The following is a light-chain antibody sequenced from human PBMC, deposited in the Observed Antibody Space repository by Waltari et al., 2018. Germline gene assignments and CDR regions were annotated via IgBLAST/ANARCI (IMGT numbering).Light chain of an antibody. CDR1: SPNIGAGYD. Sequence: QSVLTQPPSVSGAPGQRVTISCTGSSPNIGAGYDVPWYQQLPGTAPKLLIYGNSNRPSGVPDRFSGSKSGTSASLAITGLQAEDEADYYCQSGEVFGTGTKVTVL. CDR2: GNS. CDR3: QSGEV. J-gene: IGLJ1*01. V-gene: IGLV1-40*01.